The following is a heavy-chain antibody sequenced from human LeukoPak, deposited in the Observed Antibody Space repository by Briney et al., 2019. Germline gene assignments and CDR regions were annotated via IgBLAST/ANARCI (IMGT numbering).Heavy chain of an antibody. J-gene: IGHJ4*02. V-gene: IGHV1-18*01. CDR2: ISAYNGNT. Sequence: GASVKVSCKASGYTFTSYGISWVRQAPGQGLEWMGWISAYNGNTNYAQKLQGRVTMTRDTSISTAYMDLSRLRSDDTAVYYCARDRVQPDYWGQGTLVTVSS. CDR1: GYTFTSYG. CDR3: ARDRVQPDY. D-gene: IGHD2-2*01.